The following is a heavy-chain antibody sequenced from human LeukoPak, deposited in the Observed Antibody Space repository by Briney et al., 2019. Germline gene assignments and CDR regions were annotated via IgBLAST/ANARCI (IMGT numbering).Heavy chain of an antibody. CDR2: MYHSGHT. V-gene: IGHV4-59*01. D-gene: IGHD2-2*01. CDR3: ARDRRLYCSGTSRSYYFDS. J-gene: IGHJ4*02. CDR1: DGSISTYY. Sequence: SETLSLTCTVSDGSISTYYWTWIRQPPGKGLEWIGYMYHSGHTNYNPSLKSRVTISVDTSKNQFSLKLSSVTAADTAVYYCARDRRLYCSGTSRSYYFDSWGQGTLVTVSS.